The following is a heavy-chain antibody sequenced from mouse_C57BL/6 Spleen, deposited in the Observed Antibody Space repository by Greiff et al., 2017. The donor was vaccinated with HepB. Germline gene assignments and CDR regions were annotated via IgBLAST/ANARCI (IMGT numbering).Heavy chain of an antibody. J-gene: IGHJ2*01. CDR3: AREGEIMGYDYFDY. Sequence: EVQLQQSGPELVKPGASVKISCKASGYSFTDYNMNWVKQSNGKSLEWIGVINPNYGTTSYNQKFKGKATLTVDQSSRTAYMQLNSLTSEDSAVYYCAREGEIMGYDYFDYWGQGTTLTVSS. CDR2: INPNYGTT. CDR1: GYSFTDYN. V-gene: IGHV1-39*01. D-gene: IGHD1-1*02.